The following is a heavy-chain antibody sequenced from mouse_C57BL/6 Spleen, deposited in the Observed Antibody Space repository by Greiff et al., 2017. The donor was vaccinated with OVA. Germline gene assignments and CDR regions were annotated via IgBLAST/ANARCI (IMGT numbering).Heavy chain of an antibody. J-gene: IGHJ3*01. V-gene: IGHV1-59*01. D-gene: IGHD2-3*01. CDR3: ARRGYDGYYSFAY. Sequence: QVQLQQPGAELVRPGTSVKLSCKASGYTFTSYWMHWVKQRPGQGLEWIGVIDPSDSYTNYNQKFKGKATLTVDTSSSTAYMQLSSLTSEDSAVYYCARRGYDGYYSFAYWGQGTLVTVSA. CDR2: IDPSDSYT. CDR1: GYTFTSYW.